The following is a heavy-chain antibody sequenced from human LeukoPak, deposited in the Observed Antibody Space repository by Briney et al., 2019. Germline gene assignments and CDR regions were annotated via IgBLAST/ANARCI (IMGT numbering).Heavy chain of an antibody. D-gene: IGHD3-22*01. J-gene: IGHJ4*02. CDR3: ARVDSLYYYDSSGYYDY. Sequence: ASVKVSCKVSGYTLTELSMHWVRQAPGKGLEWMGGFDPEDGETIYAQKFQGRVTMTEDTSTDTAYMELSSLRSEDTAVYYCARVDSLYYYDSSGYYDYWGQGTLVTVSS. CDR1: GYTLTELS. V-gene: IGHV1-24*01. CDR2: FDPEDGET.